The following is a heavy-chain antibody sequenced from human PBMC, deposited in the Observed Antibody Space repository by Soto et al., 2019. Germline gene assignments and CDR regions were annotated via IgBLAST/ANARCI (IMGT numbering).Heavy chain of an antibody. CDR2: IYYSGST. Sequence: QLQLQESGPGLVKPSETLSLTCTVSGGSISSRSYYWGWIRQPPGKGLEWIGSIYYSGSTYYNPSLKSRVTISVDTSKNQFSLKLSSVTAADTAVYYCARRYDYGDYIDAFDIWGQGTMVTVSS. CDR3: ARRYDYGDYIDAFDI. V-gene: IGHV4-39*01. D-gene: IGHD4-17*01. J-gene: IGHJ3*02. CDR1: GGSISSRSYY.